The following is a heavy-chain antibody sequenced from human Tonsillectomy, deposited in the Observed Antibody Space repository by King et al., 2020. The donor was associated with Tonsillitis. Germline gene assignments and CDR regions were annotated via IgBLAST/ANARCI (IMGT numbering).Heavy chain of an antibody. CDR1: GYTFTGYY. Sequence: QLVQSGAEVKKPGASVKVSCKASGYTFTGYYMHWVRQAPGRGLEWMGWINPNSGGTNYAQKFQGRVTVTWDTSITTAYLELSRLRSDATAVYYCARGGHYYDFWSGYSNWFDPWGQGTLVTVSS. J-gene: IGHJ5*02. CDR2: INPNSGGT. V-gene: IGHV1-2*02. D-gene: IGHD3-3*01. CDR3: ARGGHYYDFWSGYSNWFDP.